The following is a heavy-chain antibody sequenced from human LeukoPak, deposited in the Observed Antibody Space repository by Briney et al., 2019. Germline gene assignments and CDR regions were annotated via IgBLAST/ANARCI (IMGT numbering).Heavy chain of an antibody. D-gene: IGHD6-19*01. V-gene: IGHV4-38-2*01. CDR3: ARSSGWSLMGGHY. J-gene: IGHJ4*02. Sequence: SETLSLTCAVSGYSISSGYYWGWIRQPPGKGLEWIGSIYHSGTTYYNPSLKSRVTVSVDTSKNQFSLKLNSVTAADTAVYYCARSSGWSLMGGHYWGQGTLVTVSS. CDR2: IYHSGTT. CDR1: GYSISSGYY.